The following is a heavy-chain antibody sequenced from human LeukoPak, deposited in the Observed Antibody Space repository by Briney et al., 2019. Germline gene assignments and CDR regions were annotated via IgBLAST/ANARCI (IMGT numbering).Heavy chain of an antibody. CDR3: ARDPRNDYGDYGWFDP. D-gene: IGHD4-17*01. CDR2: ISAYNGNT. J-gene: IGHJ5*02. Sequence: RASVKVSCKASGYTFTSYGISWVRQDPGQGLEWMGWISAYNGNTNYAQKLQGRVTMTTDTSTSTAYMELRSLRSDDTAVYYCARDPRNDYGDYGWFDPWGQGTLVTVSS. V-gene: IGHV1-18*01. CDR1: GYTFTSYG.